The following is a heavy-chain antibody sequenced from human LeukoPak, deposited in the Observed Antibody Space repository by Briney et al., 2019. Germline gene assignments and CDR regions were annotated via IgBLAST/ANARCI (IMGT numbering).Heavy chain of an antibody. CDR2: INPNSGGT. CDR1: GYTFTGYY. CDR3: ATYVWGNLTFDY. Sequence: ASVKVSCKASGYTFTGYYIHCVRQAPGQGLEWMGWINPNSGGTNYAQKFQGRVTMTSDTSISTAYMELSRLRSDDTAVYYCATYVWGNLTFDYWGQGTLVTVSS. V-gene: IGHV1-2*02. J-gene: IGHJ4*02. D-gene: IGHD3-16*01.